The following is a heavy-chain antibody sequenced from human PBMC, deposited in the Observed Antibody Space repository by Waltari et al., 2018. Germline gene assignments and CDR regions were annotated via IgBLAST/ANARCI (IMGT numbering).Heavy chain of an antibody. V-gene: IGHV3-7*01. CDR3: VRDQWFAFDI. CDR1: GFTLSNYW. CDR2: IMTDGREE. Sequence: EVQLVESGGGLVQHGGSLRLSCAASGFTLSNYWLSWVRQAPGKGLEWVANIMTDGREEYYVDSVRGRFTISRDNAKNSLYLQMNSLRPEDTAVYYCVRDQWFAFDIWGQGTMVTVSS. D-gene: IGHD3-22*01. J-gene: IGHJ3*02.